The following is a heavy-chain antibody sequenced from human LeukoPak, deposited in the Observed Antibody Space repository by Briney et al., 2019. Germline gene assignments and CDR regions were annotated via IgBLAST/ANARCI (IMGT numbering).Heavy chain of an antibody. D-gene: IGHD2-2*02. Sequence: GGCLRLSCTASGFTFSSYWMHWVRQAPGRGLVWVSRINSEGSSTNYADSVKGRCTISRDNAKNTLYLEMNSLRAEDTAVYYCARGTKRRCSSASCFTDFDVWGRGTLVSVFS. J-gene: IGHJ2*01. V-gene: IGHV3-74*01. CDR3: ARGTKRRCSSASCFTDFDV. CDR2: INSEGSST. CDR1: GFTFSSYW.